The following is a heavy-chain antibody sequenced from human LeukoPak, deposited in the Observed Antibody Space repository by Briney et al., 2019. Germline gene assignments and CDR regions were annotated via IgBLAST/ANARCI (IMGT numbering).Heavy chain of an antibody. J-gene: IGHJ4*02. Sequence: GGSLRLSCAASGFSIIDHYMSWIRQSPGTGLEWISYVTSSGSSTKYADSVKGRFTISRGNAKNSVALQMNSLRAEDTAVYYCTRERRGSYYAFESWGQGTLVTVSS. CDR3: TRERRGSYYAFES. D-gene: IGHD3-10*01. V-gene: IGHV3-11*01. CDR2: VTSSGSST. CDR1: GFSIIDHY.